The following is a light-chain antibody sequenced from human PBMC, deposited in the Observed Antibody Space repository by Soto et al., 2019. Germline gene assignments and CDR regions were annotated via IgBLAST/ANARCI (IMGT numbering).Light chain of an antibody. CDR3: AEWDDSLNGHVL. CDR1: SSNIGVNS. V-gene: IGLV1-44*01. Sequence: QSVLTQPPSASGTPGQTVSISCSGTSSNIGVNSVSWYQHLPGAAPKLLIHSNDQRPSGVPVRFSGFKSGTSASLAISGLQSEDEAEYYCAEWDDSLNGHVLFGGGTKLTVL. CDR2: SND. J-gene: IGLJ2*01.